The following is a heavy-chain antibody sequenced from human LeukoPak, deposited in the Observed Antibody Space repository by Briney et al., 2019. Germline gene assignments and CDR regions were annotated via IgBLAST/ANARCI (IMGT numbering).Heavy chain of an antibody. V-gene: IGHV3-48*01. J-gene: IGHJ5*02. CDR2: ISSSSTI. CDR1: GFTFSSYS. CDR3: GVLYYRNNWFDP. Sequence: PGGSLRLSCAASGFTFSSYSMNRVRQAPGKGLEWVSYISSSSTIYYADSVKGRFTISRDNAKNSLYLQMNSLRAEDTAVYYCGVLYYRNNWFDPWGQGTLVTVSS. D-gene: IGHD3-10*01.